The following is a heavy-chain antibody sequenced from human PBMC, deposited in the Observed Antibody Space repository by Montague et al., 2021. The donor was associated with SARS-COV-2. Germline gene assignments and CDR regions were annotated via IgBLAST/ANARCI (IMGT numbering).Heavy chain of an antibody. CDR2: VNQSGTT. CDR3: AGGRRPVVVPGAGPAGRAFDI. Sequence: SETLSLTCAISGGSFSNYYWSWIRQPPGKGLEWIGEVNQSGTTIYNPSVKSGVTISEDTSNNQFYLRLNSVTAADTAVHYCAGGRRPVVVPGAGPAGRAFDIWGQGTMVTVSS. J-gene: IGHJ3*02. V-gene: IGHV4-34*01. D-gene: IGHD2-2*01. CDR1: GGSFSNYY.